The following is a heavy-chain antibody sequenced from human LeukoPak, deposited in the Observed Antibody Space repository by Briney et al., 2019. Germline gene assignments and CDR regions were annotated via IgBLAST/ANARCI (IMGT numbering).Heavy chain of an antibody. CDR3: ARDRSPTYSSGWPEGYYYYYMDV. J-gene: IGHJ6*03. D-gene: IGHD6-19*01. V-gene: IGHV4-39*07. CDR2: IYYSGST. CDR1: GGSISSSSYY. Sequence: PSETLSLTCTVSGGSISSSSYYWGWIRQPPGKGLEWIGSIYYSGSTYYNPSLKSRVTISVDTSKNQFSLKLSSVTAADTAVYYCARDRSPTYSSGWPEGYYYYYMDVWGKGTTVTISS.